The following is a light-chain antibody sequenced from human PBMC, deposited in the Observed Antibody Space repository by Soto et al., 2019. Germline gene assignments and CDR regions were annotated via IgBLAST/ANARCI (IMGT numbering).Light chain of an antibody. CDR1: SSDIGGYDY. J-gene: IGLJ3*02. CDR2: EVN. CDR3: SSYAGSNNLV. Sequence: QSALTQPPSASGSPGQSVTISCTGTSSDIGGYDYVSWYQQHPGKAPKLIIYEVNKRPSGVPDRFSGSKSGNTASLTVSGLQAEDEADYYCSSYAGSNNLVFAGGTKQTVL. V-gene: IGLV2-8*01.